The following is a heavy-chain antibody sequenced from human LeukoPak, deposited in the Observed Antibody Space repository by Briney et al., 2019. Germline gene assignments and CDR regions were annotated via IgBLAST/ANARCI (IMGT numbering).Heavy chain of an antibody. CDR3: AKDPPRGYSGYDSGWDLGIDY. V-gene: IGHV3-30*02. CDR2: IRYDGSNK. J-gene: IGHJ4*02. CDR1: GFTFSSYG. Sequence: GGSLRLSCAASGFTFSSYGMHWVRQAPGKGLEWVAFIRYDGSNKYYADSVKGRFTISRDNSKNTLYLQMNSLRAEDTAVYYCAKDPPRGYSGYDSGWDLGIDYWGQGTLVTVSS. D-gene: IGHD5-12*01.